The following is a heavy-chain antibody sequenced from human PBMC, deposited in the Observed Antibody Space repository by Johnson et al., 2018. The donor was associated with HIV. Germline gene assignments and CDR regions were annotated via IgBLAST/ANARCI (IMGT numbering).Heavy chain of an antibody. Sequence: VQLVESGGGLVQPGGSLRLSCAASGFTFSSYAMSWVRQAPGKGLEWVSAISGSGGSTYYADSVKGRFTISRDNSKNTLYLQMNSLRAEDTAVYYCAKTAPWYYDSPADAFDIWGQGTMVTVSS. D-gene: IGHD3-22*01. V-gene: IGHV3-23*04. J-gene: IGHJ3*02. CDR3: AKTAPWYYDSPADAFDI. CDR1: GFTFSSYA. CDR2: ISGSGGST.